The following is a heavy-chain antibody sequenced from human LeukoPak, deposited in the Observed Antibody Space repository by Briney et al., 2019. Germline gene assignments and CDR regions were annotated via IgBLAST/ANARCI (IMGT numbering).Heavy chain of an antibody. V-gene: IGHV4-59*01. CDR2: IYYSGST. D-gene: IGHD6-19*01. Sequence: SETLSLTCTVSGGSTSSYYWSWIRQPPGKGLEWIGYIYYSGSTNYNPSLKSRVTISVDTSKNQFSLKLSSVTAADTAVYYCARDSSGWSFAFDIWGQGTMVTVSS. CDR3: ARDSSGWSFAFDI. J-gene: IGHJ3*02. CDR1: GGSTSSYY.